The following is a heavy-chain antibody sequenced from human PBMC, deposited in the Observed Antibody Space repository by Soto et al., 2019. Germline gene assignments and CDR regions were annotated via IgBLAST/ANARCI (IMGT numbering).Heavy chain of an antibody. CDR3: ARRPSGSYGQVDY. J-gene: IGHJ4*02. D-gene: IGHD1-26*01. Sequence: QVLLQESGPGRVKPSETLSLTCTVSGDSISSHYWGWIRQPPGKGLEWIGSVYYSGSANYNPSLTSRVTISLDTSKNQFSLKLNSVTAADTDVYFCARRPSGSYGQVDYWGQGTLVTVSS. V-gene: IGHV4-59*08. CDR1: GDSISSHY. CDR2: VYYSGSA.